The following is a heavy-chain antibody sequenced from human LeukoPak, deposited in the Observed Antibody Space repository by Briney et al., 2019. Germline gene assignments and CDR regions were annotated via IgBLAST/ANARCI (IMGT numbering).Heavy chain of an antibody. CDR2: IWYDGSNK. Sequence: GRSLRLSCAASGFTFSSYGMHWVRQAPGKGLEWVAVIWYDGSNKYYADSVKGRFTISRDNSKNTLYLQMNSLGAEDTAVYYCARGGYYLYGMDVWGQGTTVTVSS. CDR1: GFTFSSYG. CDR3: ARGGYYLYGMDV. V-gene: IGHV3-33*01. J-gene: IGHJ6*02. D-gene: IGHD3-10*01.